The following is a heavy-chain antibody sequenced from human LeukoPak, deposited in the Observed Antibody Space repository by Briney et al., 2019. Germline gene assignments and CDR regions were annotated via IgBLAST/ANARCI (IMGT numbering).Heavy chain of an antibody. D-gene: IGHD6-13*01. CDR3: ARVGGRQQLVPFRPGNWFDP. Sequence: ASVKLSCKASGYTFTAYYMHWVRQAPGQGLEDMGWINPNSGGTNYAQRFQGRVTMTRDTSISTAYMELSRLRSDDTAVYYCARVGGRQQLVPFRPGNWFDPWRQGTLVTVSS. CDR2: INPNSGGT. CDR1: GYTFTAYY. J-gene: IGHJ5*02. V-gene: IGHV1-2*02.